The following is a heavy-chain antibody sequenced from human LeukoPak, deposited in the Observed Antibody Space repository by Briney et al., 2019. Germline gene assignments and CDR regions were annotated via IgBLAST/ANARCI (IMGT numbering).Heavy chain of an antibody. J-gene: IGHJ4*02. CDR3: ARGYMVRGIDY. CDR2: ISSRSVYI. D-gene: IGHD3-10*01. Sequence: GGSLRLSCAASGFTFSSYSMNWVRQAPGKGLEWVSAISSRSVYIYSADSVRGRFTISRDNAKNSLYLQMNSLRAEDTAVYYCARGYMVRGIDYWGQGTLVTVSS. CDR1: GFTFSSYS. V-gene: IGHV3-21*01.